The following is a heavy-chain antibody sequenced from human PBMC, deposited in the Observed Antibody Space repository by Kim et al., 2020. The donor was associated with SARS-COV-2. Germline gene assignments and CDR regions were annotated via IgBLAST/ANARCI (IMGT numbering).Heavy chain of an antibody. CDR3: ATTAKGASLWRRDYYMDV. J-gene: IGHJ6*03. D-gene: IGHD3-16*01. Sequence: KGRFTISRDNAKNSLYLQMNSLRAEDTAVYYCATTAKGASLWRRDYYMDVWGKGTTVTVSS. V-gene: IGHV3-48*03.